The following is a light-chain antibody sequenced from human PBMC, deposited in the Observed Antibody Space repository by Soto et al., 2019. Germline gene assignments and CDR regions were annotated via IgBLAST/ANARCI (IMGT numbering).Light chain of an antibody. Sequence: DIQLTQSPSSLSASVGYRVTITCRASQSIRNYLNWYQQKPGKAPXXLIYAASSFQSGVPSRFGGIGSGTDFTLTISSLQPEDFATYYCQPSYSSLTFCQGTRLEIK. CDR1: QSIRNY. J-gene: IGKJ5*01. CDR2: AAS. V-gene: IGKV1-39*01. CDR3: QPSYSSLT.